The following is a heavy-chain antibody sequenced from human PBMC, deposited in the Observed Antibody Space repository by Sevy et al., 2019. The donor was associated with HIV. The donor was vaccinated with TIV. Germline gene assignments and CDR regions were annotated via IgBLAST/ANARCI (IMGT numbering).Heavy chain of an antibody. D-gene: IGHD3-9*01. CDR3: AGMEVGGYDLLTGRSTGWFDP. Sequence: SETLSLTCTVSGGSISSSNYYWGWIRQPPGKGLEWIGSIYYSGSPYYNPSLKSRVTISGDTSKNQFFLNLSSVTAPDTAVYYCAGMEVGGYDLLTGRSTGWFDPWGQGTLVTVSS. J-gene: IGHJ5*02. V-gene: IGHV4-39*01. CDR2: IYYSGSP. CDR1: GGSISSSNYY.